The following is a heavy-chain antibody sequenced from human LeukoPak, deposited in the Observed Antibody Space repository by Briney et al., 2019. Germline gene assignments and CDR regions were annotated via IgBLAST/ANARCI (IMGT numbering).Heavy chain of an antibody. Sequence: AASVKVSCKASGGTFSSYAISWVRQAPGQGLEWMGGIIPIFGTASYAQKFQGRVTITADESTSTAYMELSSLRSEDTAVYYCARSETYYYGSRSRWYFDYWGQGTLVTVSS. CDR3: ARSETYYYGSRSRWYFDY. CDR1: GGTFSSYA. CDR2: IIPIFGTA. V-gene: IGHV1-69*01. D-gene: IGHD3-10*01. J-gene: IGHJ4*02.